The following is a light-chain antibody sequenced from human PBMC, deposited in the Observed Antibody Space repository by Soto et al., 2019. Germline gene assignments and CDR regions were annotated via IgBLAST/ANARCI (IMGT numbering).Light chain of an antibody. CDR3: QQLNSYPLFT. CDR2: AAS. V-gene: IGKV1-9*01. Sequence: DIQLTQSPSFLSASVGDRVTITCRASQGISSYLAWYQQKPGQAPKLLIDAASTLQSRVPSRFSGSGSGTEFTLTISSLQPEDFATYYCQQLNSYPLFTFGPGTKVDIK. J-gene: IGKJ3*01. CDR1: QGISSY.